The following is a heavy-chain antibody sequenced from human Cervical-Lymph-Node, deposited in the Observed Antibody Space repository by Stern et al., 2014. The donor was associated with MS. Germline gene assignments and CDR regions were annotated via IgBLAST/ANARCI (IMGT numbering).Heavy chain of an antibody. CDR1: GYTFSSYW. CDR2: IFPRGSDT. J-gene: IGHJ4*02. V-gene: IGHV5-51*01. D-gene: IGHD6-19*01. Sequence: EVQLVESGAEVKKSGESLKMSCKGSGYTFSSYWIGWVRQMPGKGLEWMGGIFPRGSDTKYNPSFRCQVTVSADKSISTAYLHWSSLKASDTAIYYCARLHTSGWYEHALAFDYWGQGTLVTVSS. CDR3: ARLHTSGWYEHALAFDY.